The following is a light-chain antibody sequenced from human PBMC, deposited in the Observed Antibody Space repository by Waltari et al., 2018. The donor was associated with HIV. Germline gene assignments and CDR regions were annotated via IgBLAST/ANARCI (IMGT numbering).Light chain of an antibody. J-gene: IGLJ3*02. V-gene: IGLV4-69*01. CDR3: QTWGTGIWV. CDR1: SGHSNYA. Sequence: QLVLTQSPSASASLGASVKVTCTLSSGHSNYAIAWHQQQPEKAPRYLMKLNSDGSHSKGGGIPYRFSGSSSGAERYLTISSLQSEDEADYYGQTWGTGIWVFGGGTKLTVL. CDR2: LNSDGSH.